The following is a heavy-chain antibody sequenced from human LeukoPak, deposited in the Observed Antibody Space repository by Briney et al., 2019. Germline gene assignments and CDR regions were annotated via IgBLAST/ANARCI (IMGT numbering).Heavy chain of an antibody. CDR3: ARSQHVWIGGQKVPAAPMDV. CDR2: IYPGDSDT. CDR1: GYSFTSYW. V-gene: IGHV5-51*01. D-gene: IGHD2-2*01. Sequence: GESLKISCKGSGYSFTSYWIGWVRQMPGKGLEWMGIIYPGDSDTRYSPSFQGQVTISADKSISTAYLQWSSLKASDTAMYYCARSQHVWIGGQKVPAAPMDVWGKGTTVTVSS. J-gene: IGHJ6*03.